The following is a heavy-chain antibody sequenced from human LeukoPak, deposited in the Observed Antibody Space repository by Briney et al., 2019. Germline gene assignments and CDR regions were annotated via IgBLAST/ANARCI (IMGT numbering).Heavy chain of an antibody. Sequence: SETLSLTCAVYGGSFGGYYWSWIRQPPGKGLEWIGEINHSGSTNYNPSLKSRVTISVDTSKNQFSLKLSSVTAADTAVYYCARGRSRAANWFDPWGQGTLVTVSS. CDR2: INHSGST. CDR1: GGSFGGYY. V-gene: IGHV4-34*01. CDR3: ARGRSRAANWFDP. D-gene: IGHD2-15*01. J-gene: IGHJ5*02.